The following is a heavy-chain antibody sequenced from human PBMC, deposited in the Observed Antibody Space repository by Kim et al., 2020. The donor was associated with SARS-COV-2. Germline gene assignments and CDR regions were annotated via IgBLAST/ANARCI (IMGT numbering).Heavy chain of an antibody. V-gene: IGHV1-46*01. CDR1: GYTFTSYY. Sequence: ASVKVSCKASGYTFTSYYMNWVRQAPGQGLEWMGIINPSVDTTGYAQKFQGRVTITRDTSTSTIYMELSSLRSEDTAVYYCARGESRMKPLDYWGQGTLVTVS. J-gene: IGHJ4*02. CDR3: ARGESRMKPLDY. D-gene: IGHD1-26*01. CDR2: INPSVDTT.